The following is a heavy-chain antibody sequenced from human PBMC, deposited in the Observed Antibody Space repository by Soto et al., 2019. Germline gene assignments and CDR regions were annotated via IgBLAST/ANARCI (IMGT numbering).Heavy chain of an antibody. CDR1: GGSISSGDYY. V-gene: IGHV4-30-4*01. Sequence: SETLSLTCTVSGGSISSGDYYWSWIRQPPGKGLEWIGYIYYSGSTYYNPSLKSRVTISVDTSKNQFSLKLSSVTAADTAVYYCARGYSNYSYYYYYMDVWGKGTTVTVSS. CDR2: IYYSGST. D-gene: IGHD4-4*01. J-gene: IGHJ6*03. CDR3: ARGYSNYSYYYYYMDV.